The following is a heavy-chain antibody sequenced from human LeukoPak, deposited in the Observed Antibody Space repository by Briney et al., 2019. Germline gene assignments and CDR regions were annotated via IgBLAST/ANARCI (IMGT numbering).Heavy chain of an antibody. V-gene: IGHV3-21*04. CDR1: GFTFSSYS. CDR3: AKGFDPYGEVVSPYYYYGMDV. Sequence: GGSLRLSCAASGFTFSSYSMNWVRQAPGKGLEWVSSISSSSSYIYYADSVKGRFTISRDNAKNSLYLQMNSLRAEDTALYYCAKGFDPYGEVVSPYYYYGMDVWGQGTTVTVSS. D-gene: IGHD4-17*01. J-gene: IGHJ6*02. CDR2: ISSSSSYI.